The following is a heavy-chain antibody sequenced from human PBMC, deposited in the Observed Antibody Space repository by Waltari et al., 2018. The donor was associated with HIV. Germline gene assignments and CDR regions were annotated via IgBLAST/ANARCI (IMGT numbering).Heavy chain of an antibody. CDR3: ARELKQLSPQDYDSPPRGFDI. Sequence: QVQLVQSGAEVKKPGSSVKVSCKASGGTFSSYAISWMRQAPGQGLEWMGGIIPICDTSNYEQKFQGRVTITADESTSTAYMELSSLRSDDTAVYYCARELKQLSPQDYDSPPRGFDIWGQGTMVTVSS. D-gene: IGHD3-22*01. CDR1: GGTFSSYA. J-gene: IGHJ3*02. CDR2: IIPICDTS. V-gene: IGHV1-69*12.